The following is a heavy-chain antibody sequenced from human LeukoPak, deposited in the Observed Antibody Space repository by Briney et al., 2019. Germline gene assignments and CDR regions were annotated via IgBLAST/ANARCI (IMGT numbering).Heavy chain of an antibody. CDR2: IGVSGSPI. CDR3: ATDGYNSARDN. CDR1: GFTLSTYN. Sequence: GGSLRLSCAASGFTLSTYNMNWVRQAPGKGLEWVSNIGVSGSPIYYADSVRGRFTISRDSVKNALYLQMNSLRAEDTAVYYCATDGYNSARDNWGQGTLVTVSS. J-gene: IGHJ4*02. V-gene: IGHV3-48*01. D-gene: IGHD5-12*01.